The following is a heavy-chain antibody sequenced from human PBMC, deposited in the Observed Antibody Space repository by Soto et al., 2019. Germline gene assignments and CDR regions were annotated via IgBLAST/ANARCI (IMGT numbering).Heavy chain of an antibody. CDR3: ARDFPRFWFGELSRLWEFTDY. Sequence: PGGSLRLSCAASGFDFSDYAIHWVRQAPGKGLEWVAVVSYDGNKKHYADSVKGRFTISRDNSKNTLFLQMNSLGIEDTAVYYCARDFPRFWFGELSRLWEFTDYWGQGTLVTVSS. CDR2: VSYDGNKK. V-gene: IGHV3-30-3*01. J-gene: IGHJ4*02. CDR1: GFDFSDYA. D-gene: IGHD3-10*01.